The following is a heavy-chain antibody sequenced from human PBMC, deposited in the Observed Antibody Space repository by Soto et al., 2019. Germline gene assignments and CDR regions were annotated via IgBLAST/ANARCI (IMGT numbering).Heavy chain of an antibody. V-gene: IGHV1-69*01. CDR3: ARARDIIAVAGSYYYYGMDV. J-gene: IGHJ6*02. CDR1: GGTFSSYA. CDR2: IIPIFGTA. D-gene: IGHD6-19*01. Sequence: QVQLVQSGAEVQKPGSSVKVSCKASGGTFSSYAISWVRQAPGQGLEWMGGIIPIFGTANYAQKFQGRVTITADESTSTAYMELSSLRSEDTAVYYCARARDIIAVAGSYYYYGMDVWGQGTTVTVSS.